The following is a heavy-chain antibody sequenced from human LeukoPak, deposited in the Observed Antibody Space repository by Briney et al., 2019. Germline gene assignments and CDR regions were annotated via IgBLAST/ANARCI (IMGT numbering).Heavy chain of an antibody. CDR2: IVVDSGNT. J-gene: IGHJ3*02. CDR1: GFTFTSSA. D-gene: IGHD3-3*01. V-gene: IGHV1-58*01. Sequence: SVKVSCKASGFTFTSSAVQWVRQARGQRLEWIGWIVVDSGNTNYAQKFQERVTITRDMSTSTAYMELSSLRSEDTAVYYCAAGLRITTSDAFDIWGQGTMVTVSS. CDR3: AAGLRITTSDAFDI.